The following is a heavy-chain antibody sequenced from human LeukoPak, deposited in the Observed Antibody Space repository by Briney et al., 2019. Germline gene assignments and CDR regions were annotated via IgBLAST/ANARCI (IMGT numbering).Heavy chain of an antibody. CDR2: IASYGGTT. V-gene: IGHV3-23*01. Sequence: PGGSLRLSCAASGFTFGNYAMSWVRQAPGKGLQWVSTIASYGGTTYYADSVKGRLTISRDNSKNTLYLQMNSLRAEDTAVYYCAKDYWDSSGYYDYWGQGTLVTVSS. J-gene: IGHJ4*02. CDR1: GFTFGNYA. D-gene: IGHD3-22*01. CDR3: AKDYWDSSGYYDY.